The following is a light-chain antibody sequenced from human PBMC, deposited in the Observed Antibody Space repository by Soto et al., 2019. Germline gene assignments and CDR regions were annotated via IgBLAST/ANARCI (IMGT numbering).Light chain of an antibody. CDR1: SSDVGGYDY. V-gene: IGLV2-11*01. Sequence: QSDLTQPPSVSGSPGQSVTISCTGTSSDVGGYDYVSWYQQHPGKAPKLLIYDVTKRPSGVPDRFSGSKSGNTASLTISGLQAEDEADFYCCSYGGSFPYVFGTGTKVTVL. CDR2: DVT. J-gene: IGLJ1*01. CDR3: CSYGGSFPYV.